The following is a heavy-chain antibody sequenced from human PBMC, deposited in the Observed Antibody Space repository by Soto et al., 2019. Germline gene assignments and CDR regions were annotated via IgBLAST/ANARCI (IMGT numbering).Heavy chain of an antibody. D-gene: IGHD3-22*01. V-gene: IGHV3-23*01. CDR3: AKNIPYYYDSSGYSAFDY. CDR2: ISGSGGST. Sequence: EVQLLESGGGLVQPGGSLRLSCAASGFTFSSYAMSWVRQAPGKGLEWVSAISGSGGSTYYADSVKGRFTISRDNSKNTLYLQMNSLRAEDTAVYYCAKNIPYYYDSSGYSAFDYWGQGTLVTVSS. J-gene: IGHJ4*02. CDR1: GFTFSSYA.